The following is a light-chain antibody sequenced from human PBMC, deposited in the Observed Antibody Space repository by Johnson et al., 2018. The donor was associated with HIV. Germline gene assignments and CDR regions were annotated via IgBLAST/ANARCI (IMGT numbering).Light chain of an antibody. J-gene: IGLJ1*01. Sequence: QSVLTQPPSVSAAPGQKVTISCSGSSSNIGNNYVSWYQQLPGTAPKLLIYDNNKRPSGIPDRFSGSKSGTSATLGITGLQTGDEADYYCGTGDSSLRTGFFGTGTKVTVL. V-gene: IGLV1-51*01. CDR2: DNN. CDR1: SSNIGNNY. CDR3: GTGDSSLRTGF.